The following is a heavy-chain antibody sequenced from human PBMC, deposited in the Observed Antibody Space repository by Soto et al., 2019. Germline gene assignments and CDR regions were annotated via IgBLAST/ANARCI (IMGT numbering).Heavy chain of an antibody. CDR3: ARVIKYYDQSYFDY. V-gene: IGHV4-31*03. CDR2: IYHSGTT. J-gene: IGHJ4*02. D-gene: IGHD3-22*01. CDR1: GGSISSRGYY. Sequence: PSETLSLTCSVSGGSISSRGYYWSWIRQNPGKSLEWIGYIYHSGTTYYNPSLKSRLTISVDTYKNQFSLKLTSVTSANTPVYYCARVIKYYDQSYFDYRGERTLVTVSS.